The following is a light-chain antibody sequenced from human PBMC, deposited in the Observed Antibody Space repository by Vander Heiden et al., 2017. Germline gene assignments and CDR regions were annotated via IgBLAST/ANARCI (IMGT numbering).Light chain of an antibody. CDR3: CSYAGSSTLV. CDR1: SSDVGNYKL. Sequence: QSALTQPASVSGSPEPSITISCPGTSSDVGNYKLVSWYQQHPVKPHKLMIYEVSKRPAVVFIRFSGSKSVNTASLTICERLEEDDDDYYCCSYAGSSTLVFGGGTKLTVL. CDR2: EVS. J-gene: IGLJ2*01. V-gene: IGLV2-23*02.